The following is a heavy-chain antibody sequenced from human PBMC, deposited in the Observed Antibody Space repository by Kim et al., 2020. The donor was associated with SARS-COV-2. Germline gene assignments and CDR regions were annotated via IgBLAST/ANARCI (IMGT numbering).Heavy chain of an antibody. Sequence: NYADSVKGRFTISRDNAKNTLYLQLNSLPAEDTAVYYCETGGAPAPMDQEYWGQGTLVPITT. D-gene: IGHD2-2*01. J-gene: IGHJ4*02. CDR3: ETGGAPAPMDQEY. V-gene: IGHV3-74*01.